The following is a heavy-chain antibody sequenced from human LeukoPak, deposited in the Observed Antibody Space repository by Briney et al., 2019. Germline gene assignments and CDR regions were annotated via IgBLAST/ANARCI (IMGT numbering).Heavy chain of an antibody. CDR1: GYSFTSYW. Sequence: GESLKISCKGSGYSFTSYWIGWVRQTPGKGLEWMGIIYPGDSDTRYSPSFQGQVTISADKSISTAYLQWSSLKASDTAMYYCARVIALRLGGGPGAFDIWGQGTMVTVSS. V-gene: IGHV5-51*01. CDR3: ARVIALRLGGGPGAFDI. D-gene: IGHD3-16*01. CDR2: IYPGDSDT. J-gene: IGHJ3*02.